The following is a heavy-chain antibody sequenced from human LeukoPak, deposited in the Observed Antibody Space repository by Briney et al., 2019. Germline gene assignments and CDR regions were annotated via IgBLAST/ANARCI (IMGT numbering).Heavy chain of an antibody. CDR2: IYHSGTT. CDR3: ASSNWNGVDY. CDR1: GYSISSGYY. D-gene: IGHD1-1*01. Sequence: SETLSLTCDVSGYSISSGYYWGWIRQPPGKGLEWIGSIYHSGTTYYNPSLKSRVTISVDTSKNQFSLKLSPVTAADTAVYYCASSNWNGVDYWGQGTLVTVSS. V-gene: IGHV4-38-2*01. J-gene: IGHJ4*02.